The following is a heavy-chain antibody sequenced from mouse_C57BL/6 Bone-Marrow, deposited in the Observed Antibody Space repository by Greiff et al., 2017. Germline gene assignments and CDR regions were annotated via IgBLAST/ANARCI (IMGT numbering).Heavy chain of an antibody. D-gene: IGHD2-12*01. CDR2: IRNKANGYTT. CDR3: ARLRLYFDY. J-gene: IGHJ2*01. CDR1: GFTFTDYY. Sequence: EVQGVESGGGLVQPGGSLSLSCAASGFTFTDYYMSWVRQPPGKALEWLGFIRNKANGYTTEYSASVKGRFTISRDKSQSILYLQINALRAEDSATYYCARLRLYFDYWGQGTTLTVSS. V-gene: IGHV7-3*01.